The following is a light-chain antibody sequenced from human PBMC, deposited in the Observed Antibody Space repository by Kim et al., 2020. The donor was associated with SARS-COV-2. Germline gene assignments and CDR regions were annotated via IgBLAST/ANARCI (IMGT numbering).Light chain of an antibody. CDR2: KDS. CDR1: ALQKQY. CDR3: QSADSSGTYHWV. J-gene: IGLJ3*02. V-gene: IGLV3-25*03. Sequence: PGQTARITCSGDALQKQYDYWYQQKPGQAPVLVIYKDSERPSGIPERFSGSSSGTTVTLTISGVQAEDEADYYCQSADSSGTYHWVFGGGTQLTVL.